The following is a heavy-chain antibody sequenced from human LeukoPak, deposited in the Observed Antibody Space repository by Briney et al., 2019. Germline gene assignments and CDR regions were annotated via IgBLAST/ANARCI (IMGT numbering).Heavy chain of an antibody. J-gene: IGHJ4*02. CDR2: IYYSGST. Sequence: SQTLSLTCTVFGGSISSGSYYWSWIRQHPGKGLEWIGYIYYSGSTYYNPSLKSRVTISVDTSKNQFSLNLYSVTAADTAVYYCARRGQAGYLYWGQGTLVTVSS. CDR3: ARRGQAGYLY. CDR1: GGSISSGSYY. D-gene: IGHD3-16*02. V-gene: IGHV4-31*03.